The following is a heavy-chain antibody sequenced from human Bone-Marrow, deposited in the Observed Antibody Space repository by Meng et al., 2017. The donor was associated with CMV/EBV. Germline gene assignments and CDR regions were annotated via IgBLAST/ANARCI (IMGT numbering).Heavy chain of an antibody. J-gene: IGHJ4*02. CDR3: ARGAILGWDLLPDFDY. Sequence: ASVKVSCKASGYAFTSYGISWVRQAPGQGLEWMGWINAYNRNKNYAQKFRGRVTMTTDTSTSTAYMELRSLRSDDTAVYYCARGAILGWDLLPDFDYWGQGTLVTVPS. V-gene: IGHV1-18*01. D-gene: IGHD3-3*02. CDR1: GYAFTSYG. CDR2: INAYNRNK.